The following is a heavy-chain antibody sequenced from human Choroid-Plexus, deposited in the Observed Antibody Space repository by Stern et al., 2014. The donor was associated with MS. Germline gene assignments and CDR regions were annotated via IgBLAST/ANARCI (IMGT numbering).Heavy chain of an antibody. CDR2: IHYTGST. D-gene: IGHD1-26*01. V-gene: IGHV4-39*01. J-gene: IGHJ4*02. Sequence: QLQLQESGPGLVKPSETLSLTCTVSGGPISSSSYYWGWIRQPPGKGLEWIGTIHYTGSTNYNPSLKSRVTFSVDMSRNQFSLKRGSGTAADTAVYYCASWVGARRRRFDYWGQGTLVTVSS. CDR1: GGPISSSSYY. CDR3: ASWVGARRRRFDY.